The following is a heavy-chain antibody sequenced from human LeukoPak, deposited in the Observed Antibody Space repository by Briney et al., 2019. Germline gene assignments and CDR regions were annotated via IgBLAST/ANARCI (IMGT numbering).Heavy chain of an antibody. V-gene: IGHV1-46*01. CDR3: ATDSSRVGATVYYFDY. CDR2: INPSGGST. D-gene: IGHD1-26*01. J-gene: IGHJ4*02. Sequence: ASVKVSCKASGGTLSNYALSWVRQAPGQGLEWMGIINPSGGSTSYAQKFQGRVTMTRDTSTSTVYMQLSSLRSEDTAVYYCATDSSRVGATVYYFDYWGQGTLVTVSS. CDR1: GGTLSNYA.